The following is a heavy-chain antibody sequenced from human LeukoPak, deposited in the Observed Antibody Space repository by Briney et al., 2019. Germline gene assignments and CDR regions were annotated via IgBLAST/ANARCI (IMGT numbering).Heavy chain of an antibody. D-gene: IGHD5-12*01. CDR1: VGSISSSSYY. Sequence: SETLSLTCTVSVGSISSSSYYWGWIRQPPGKGLEWIGSIYYSGSTYYNPSLKSRVTISVDTSKNQFSLKLSSVTAADTAVYYCARLGGYEFYFDYWGQGTPVTVSS. CDR2: IYYSGST. CDR3: ARLGGYEFYFDY. J-gene: IGHJ4*02. V-gene: IGHV4-39*01.